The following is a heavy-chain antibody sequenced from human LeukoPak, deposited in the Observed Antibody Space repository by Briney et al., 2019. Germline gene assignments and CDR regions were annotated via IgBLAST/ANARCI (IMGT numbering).Heavy chain of an antibody. CDR3: ARGIPAPDYYDSSGVTPIDY. V-gene: IGHV3-72*01. CDR2: IQKKGQSYTT. Sequence: GGSLRLSCAASGFTFSDHHMDWVRQARGKGLEWVGRIQKKGQSYTTEYAASVRGRFMLSRDDSKSSLYLQMNSLRAEDTAVYYCARGIPAPDYYDSSGVTPIDYWGQGTLVTVSS. D-gene: IGHD3-22*01. J-gene: IGHJ4*02. CDR1: GFTFSDHH.